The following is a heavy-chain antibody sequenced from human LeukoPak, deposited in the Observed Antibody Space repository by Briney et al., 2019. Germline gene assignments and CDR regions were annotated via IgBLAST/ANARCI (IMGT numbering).Heavy chain of an antibody. CDR2: IASDGSST. CDR1: GFTFSSYW. J-gene: IGHJ4*02. CDR3: ARGRPHGNDY. D-gene: IGHD4-23*01. Sequence: GGPLRLSCAASGFTFSSYWMNWVRQAPGKGLVWVSRIASDGSSTTYADSVKGRFSISRDNAKNTLYLQMSSLRVEDTAVYYCARGRPHGNDYWGQGTLVTVSS. V-gene: IGHV3-74*01.